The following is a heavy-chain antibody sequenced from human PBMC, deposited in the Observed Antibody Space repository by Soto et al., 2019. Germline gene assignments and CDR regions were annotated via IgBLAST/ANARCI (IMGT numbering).Heavy chain of an antibody. Sequence: EVQLVESGGGLVQPGGSLRLSCAASGFTFSDQYMDWVRQAPGKGLEWVGRIRNKAHSYTTEYAASVKGRFTISRDDSKNLLPLQMNSLKTEDTAVYYCAGGAGHWFDPWGQGTLVTVSS. CDR2: IRNKAHSYTT. CDR1: GFTFSDQY. J-gene: IGHJ5*02. CDR3: AGGAGHWFDP. V-gene: IGHV3-72*01. D-gene: IGHD6-19*01.